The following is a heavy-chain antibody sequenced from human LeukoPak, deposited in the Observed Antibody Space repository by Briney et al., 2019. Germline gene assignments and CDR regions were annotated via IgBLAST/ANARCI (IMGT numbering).Heavy chain of an antibody. V-gene: IGHV4-31*03. CDR2: IYYSGGT. CDR1: GGSISSGGYY. D-gene: IGHD6-19*01. J-gene: IGHJ4*02. CDR3: ARWRAVAGTSHYFDY. Sequence: SETLSLTCTVSGGSISSGGYYWSWIPQHPGKGLEWIGYIYYSGGTYYNPSLKSRVTISVDTSKNQFSLKLSSVTAADTAVYYCARWRAVAGTSHYFDYWGQGTLVTVSS.